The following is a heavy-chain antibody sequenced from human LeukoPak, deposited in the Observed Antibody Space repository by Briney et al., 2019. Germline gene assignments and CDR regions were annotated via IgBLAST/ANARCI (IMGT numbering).Heavy chain of an antibody. V-gene: IGHV1-18*01. CDR1: GYTFTSYG. CDR3: ARGRRLVGSGWYEPGADFDY. CDR2: ISAYNGNT. D-gene: IGHD6-19*01. Sequence: ASVKVSCKASGYTFTSYGISWVRQAPGQGLEWMGWISAYNGNTNYAQKLQGRVTMTTDTSTSTAYMELRSLRSDDTAVYYCARGRRLVGSGWYEPGADFDYWGQGTLVTVSS. J-gene: IGHJ4*02.